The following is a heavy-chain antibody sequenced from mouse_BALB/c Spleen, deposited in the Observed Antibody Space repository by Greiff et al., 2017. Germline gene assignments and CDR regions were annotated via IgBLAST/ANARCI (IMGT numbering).Heavy chain of an antibody. V-gene: IGHV5-6-5*01. Sequence: DVQLQESGGGLVKPGGSLKLSCAASGFTFSSYAMSWVRQTPEKRLEWVASISSGGSTYYPDSVKGRFTISRDNARNILYLQMSSLRSEDTAMYYCASPYDYDVYYYAMDYWGQGTSVTVSS. J-gene: IGHJ4*01. CDR1: GFTFSSYA. CDR3: ASPYDYDVYYYAMDY. D-gene: IGHD2-4*01. CDR2: ISSGGST.